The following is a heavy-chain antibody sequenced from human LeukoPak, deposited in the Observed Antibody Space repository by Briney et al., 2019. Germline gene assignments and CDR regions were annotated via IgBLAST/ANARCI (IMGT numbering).Heavy chain of an antibody. J-gene: IGHJ4*02. Sequence: GGSLRLSCGASGFTFSTYVMNWVRQAPGKGLEWVSSITSSSSFIYYADSLRGRFTISRDNAKNSLYLQMNSLRIEDTAVFYCAKGPKQLVFVRGYYFDDWGQGTLVTVSS. V-gene: IGHV3-21*01. CDR2: ITSSSSFI. D-gene: IGHD6-13*01. CDR3: AKGPKQLVFVRGYYFDD. CDR1: GFTFSTYV.